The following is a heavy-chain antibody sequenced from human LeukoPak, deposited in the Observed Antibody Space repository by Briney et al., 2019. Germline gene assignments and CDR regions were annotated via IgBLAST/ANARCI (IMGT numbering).Heavy chain of an antibody. J-gene: IGHJ5*02. CDR3: AKDDLWSGNNAGFDP. CDR1: GFTFSSYA. V-gene: IGHV3-23*01. CDR2: ISGSGGST. Sequence: PGGPLRLSCAASGFTFSSYAMSWVRQAPGKGLEWVSAISGSGGSTYYADSVKGRFTISRDNSKNTLYLQMNSLRAEDTAVYYCAKDDLWSGNNAGFDPWGQGTLVTVSS. D-gene: IGHD3-3*01.